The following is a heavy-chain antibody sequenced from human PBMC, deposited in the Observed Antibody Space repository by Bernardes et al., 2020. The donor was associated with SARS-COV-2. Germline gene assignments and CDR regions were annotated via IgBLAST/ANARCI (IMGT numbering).Heavy chain of an antibody. V-gene: IGHV4-59*08. Sequence: SETLSLTCTVSGGSIRSYYWSWIRQPPGKGLEWIGYIYYSGSTNYNPSLKSRVTISVDTSKNQFSLRLSFVTAADTAVYYCAGSSCGIDCYIGGLRSWDYGMDGWGQGTTVTVSS. D-gene: IGHD2-21*02. J-gene: IGHJ6*02. CDR2: IYYSGST. CDR1: GGSIRSYY. CDR3: AGSSCGIDCYIGGLRSWDYGMDG.